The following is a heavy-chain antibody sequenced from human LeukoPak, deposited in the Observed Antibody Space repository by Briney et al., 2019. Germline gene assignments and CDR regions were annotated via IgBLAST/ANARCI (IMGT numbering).Heavy chain of an antibody. J-gene: IGHJ4*02. V-gene: IGHV3-23*01. D-gene: IGHD4/OR15-4a*01. Sequence: QTGGSLRLSCVASGFTFSTYGMSWVRQAPGKGLEWVSAISGSGGSTYYADSVKGRFTISRDNAKNSLDLQMNSLRAEDTAVYYCARDTLGEGEDANYAVYYFDYWGQGTLVTVSS. CDR1: GFTFSTYG. CDR3: ARDTLGEGEDANYAVYYFDY. CDR2: ISGSGGST.